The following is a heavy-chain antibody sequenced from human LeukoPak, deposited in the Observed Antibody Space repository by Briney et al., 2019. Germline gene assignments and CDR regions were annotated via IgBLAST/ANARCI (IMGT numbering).Heavy chain of an antibody. CDR2: IYRSGST. Sequence: SETLSLTCTVSGGSISSGSYYWSWIRQPAGKRLEWIGHIYRSGSTNYNPSLKSRATIAVNTSKNQFSLKLSPVTAADSAVYYCARGYSSSSDPFDYWGQGTLVTVSS. D-gene: IGHD6-6*01. CDR1: GGSISSGSYY. J-gene: IGHJ4*02. CDR3: ARGYSSSSDPFDY. V-gene: IGHV4-61*09.